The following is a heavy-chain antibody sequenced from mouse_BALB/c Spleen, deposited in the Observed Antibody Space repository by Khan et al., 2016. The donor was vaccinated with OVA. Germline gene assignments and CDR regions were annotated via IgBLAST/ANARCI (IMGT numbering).Heavy chain of an antibody. D-gene: IGHD6-1*01. CDR1: GYTFTSYD. Sequence: VQLQESGAELVKPGASVKLSCKASGYTFTSYDINWVRQRPEQGLEWIGWIFPGDDSTKYNEKFKGKATLTSDKSSSTAYMQLSRLTSEDSAVYFCAGHDSGGILCWYFDVWGAGTTVTVSS. CDR2: IFPGDDST. CDR3: AGHDSGGILCWYFDV. J-gene: IGHJ1*01. V-gene: IGHV1S56*01.